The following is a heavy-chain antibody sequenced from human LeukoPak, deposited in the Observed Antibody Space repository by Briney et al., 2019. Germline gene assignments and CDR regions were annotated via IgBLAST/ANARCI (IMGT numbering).Heavy chain of an antibody. D-gene: IGHD2-15*01. CDR2: IYPGDSDT. J-gene: IGHJ3*02. CDR1: GYSFTSYW. Sequence: GESLKISCKGSGYSFTSYWIGWVRQMPGKGLEWMGIIYPGDSDTRYSPSFQGQVTISADKSISTAYLQWSSLKASDTPMYYCARQYCSGGSCYPNAFDIWGQGTMVTVSS. V-gene: IGHV5-51*01. CDR3: ARQYCSGGSCYPNAFDI.